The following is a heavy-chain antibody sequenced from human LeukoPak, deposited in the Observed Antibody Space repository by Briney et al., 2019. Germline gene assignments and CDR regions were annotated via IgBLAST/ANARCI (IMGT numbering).Heavy chain of an antibody. CDR1: GFTFSSYS. J-gene: IGHJ5*02. Sequence: PGGSLRLSCAASGFTFSSYSMNWVRQAPGKGLEWVSSISSSSSYIYYADSVKGRFTISRDNSKNTLYLQMNSLRAEDTAVYYCAKEGLSGVHFVNWFDPWGQGTLVTVSS. CDR2: ISSSSSYI. D-gene: IGHD1-1*01. CDR3: AKEGLSGVHFVNWFDP. V-gene: IGHV3-21*04.